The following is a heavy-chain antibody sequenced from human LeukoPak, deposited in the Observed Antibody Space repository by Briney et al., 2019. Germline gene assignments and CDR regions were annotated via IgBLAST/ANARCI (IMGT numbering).Heavy chain of an antibody. CDR1: GGSISSGDYY. V-gene: IGHV4-30-4*01. J-gene: IGHJ4*02. CDR2: IYYSGST. CDR3: ARGLGSSRYGD. D-gene: IGHD6-13*01. Sequence: PSETLSLTCTVSGGSISSGDYYWTWIRQPPGKGLEWIGYIYYSGSTYCNPSLKSRLIISVDTSKNQFSLKLSSVTAADTAVYYCARGLGSSRYGDWGQGTLVTVSS.